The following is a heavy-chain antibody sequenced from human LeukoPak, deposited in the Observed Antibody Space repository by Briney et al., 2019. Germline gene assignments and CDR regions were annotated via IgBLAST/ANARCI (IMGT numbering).Heavy chain of an antibody. CDR3: ATDSDIFDAFDI. Sequence: ASVKVSCKASGYTFTSYGITWVRQAPGKGLEWMGGFDSQDGETVYAHDFQGRVTMTEDTSTGTAYMELSSLRFEDTAVYYCATDSDIFDAFDIWGQGTMVTVSS. CDR1: GYTFTSYG. CDR2: FDSQDGET. D-gene: IGHD2-21*01. V-gene: IGHV1-24*01. J-gene: IGHJ3*02.